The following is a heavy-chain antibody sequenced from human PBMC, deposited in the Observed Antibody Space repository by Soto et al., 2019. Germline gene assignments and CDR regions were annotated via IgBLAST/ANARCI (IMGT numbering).Heavy chain of an antibody. CDR3: VSYGPHSPLLGYADF. V-gene: IGHV3-30-3*01. CDR1: GFTFSNYV. Sequence: GGSLRLSCAASGFTFSNYVMHWVRQAPGKGLEWVAHISSDGYNTYYADSVKGRFTISRDNFRNSLYLQMSSLRTADTAVYYCVSYGPHSPLLGYADFRGQGILVTVFS. J-gene: IGHJ4*02. CDR2: ISSDGYNT. D-gene: IGHD2-15*01.